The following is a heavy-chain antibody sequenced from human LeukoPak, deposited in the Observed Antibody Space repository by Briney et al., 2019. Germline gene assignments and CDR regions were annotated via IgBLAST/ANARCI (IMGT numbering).Heavy chain of an antibody. CDR2: IYSGGST. CDR1: GFTVSSNY. Sequence: PGGSLRLSCAASGFTVSSNYMSWVRQAPGKRLEWVSVIYSGGSTYYSDSVKGRFTISRDNSKNTLYLQMNSLRAEDTAVYYCARDQRVGATRYFQHWGQGTLVTVSS. V-gene: IGHV3-53*01. D-gene: IGHD1-26*01. J-gene: IGHJ1*01. CDR3: ARDQRVGATRYFQH.